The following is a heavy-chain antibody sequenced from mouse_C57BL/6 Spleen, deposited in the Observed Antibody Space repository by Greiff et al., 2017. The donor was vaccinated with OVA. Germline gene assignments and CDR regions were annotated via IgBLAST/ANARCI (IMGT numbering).Heavy chain of an antibody. V-gene: IGHV5-16*01. CDR1: GFTFSDYY. CDR3: ARVGIYYYGSSYWYFDV. Sequence: EVHLVESEGGLVQPGSSMKLSCTASGFTFSDYYMAWVRQVPEKGLEWVANINYDGSSTYYLDSLKSRFIISRDNAKNILYLQMSSLKSEDTATYYCARVGIYYYGSSYWYFDVWGTGTTVTVSS. CDR2: INYDGSST. D-gene: IGHD1-1*01. J-gene: IGHJ1*03.